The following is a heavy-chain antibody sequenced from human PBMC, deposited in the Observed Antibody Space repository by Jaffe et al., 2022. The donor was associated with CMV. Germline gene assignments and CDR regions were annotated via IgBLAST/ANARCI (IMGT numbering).Heavy chain of an antibody. CDR1: GYSFTSYW. J-gene: IGHJ5*02. CDR2: IYPGDSDT. CDR3: ARQGLYCTNGVCYTGDWFDP. D-gene: IGHD2-8*01. Sequence: EVQLVQSGAEVKKPGESLKISCKGSGYSFTSYWIGWVRQMPGKGLEWMGIIYPGDSDTRYSPSFQGQVTISADKSISTAYLQWSSLKASDTAMYYCARQGLYCTNGVCYTGDWFDPWGQGTLVTVSS. V-gene: IGHV5-51*01.